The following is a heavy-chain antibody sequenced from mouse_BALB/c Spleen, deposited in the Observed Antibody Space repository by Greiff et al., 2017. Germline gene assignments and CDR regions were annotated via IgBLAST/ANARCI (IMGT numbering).Heavy chain of an antibody. CDR3: ARFDFYAMDY. CDR1: GFTFSSYT. J-gene: IGHJ4*01. V-gene: IGHV5-12-2*01. Sequence: EMMLVESGGGLVQPGGSLKLSCAASGFTFSSYTMSWVRQTPEKRLEWVAYISNGGGSTYYPDTVKGRFTISRDNAKNTLYLQMSSLKSEDTAMYYCARFDFYAMDYWGQGTSVTVSS. CDR2: ISNGGGST.